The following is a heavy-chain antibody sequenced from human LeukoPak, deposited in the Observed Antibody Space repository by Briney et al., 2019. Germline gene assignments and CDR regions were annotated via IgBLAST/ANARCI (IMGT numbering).Heavy chain of an antibody. D-gene: IGHD3-22*01. V-gene: IGHV3-30-3*01. J-gene: IGHJ4*02. CDR1: GLTFSSYA. CDR2: ISYDGSNK. Sequence: PGRSLRLSCAASGLTFSSYAMHWVRQAPGKGLEWVAVISYDGSNKYYADSVKGRFTIYRDNSKKTLYLQMNSLRAEDTAVYYCARETYYYDSSGYDNFDYWGQGTLVTVSS. CDR3: ARETYYYDSSGYDNFDY.